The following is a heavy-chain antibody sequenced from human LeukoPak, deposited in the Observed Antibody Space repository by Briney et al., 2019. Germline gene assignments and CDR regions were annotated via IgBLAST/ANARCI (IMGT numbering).Heavy chain of an antibody. CDR3: ARHDDSSGYYHYYYYMDV. Sequence: SETLSLTCTLSSGSLSSSYWSWIRQPAGKGLEWIGRVYTSGSTNYNPSLKSRVAMSVGTSKNQFSLKLSSVTAADTAVYYCARHDDSSGYYHYYYYMDVWGKGTTVTISS. CDR2: VYTSGST. V-gene: IGHV4-4*07. CDR1: SGSLSSSY. J-gene: IGHJ6*03. D-gene: IGHD3-22*01.